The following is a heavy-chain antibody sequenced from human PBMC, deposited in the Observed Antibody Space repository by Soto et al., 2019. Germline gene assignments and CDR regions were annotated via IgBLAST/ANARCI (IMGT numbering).Heavy chain of an antibody. J-gene: IGHJ6*02. V-gene: IGHV3-23*01. Sequence: PGGSLRLSCAASGFTFTNYAMNWVRQAPGKGLEWVSTITGGSGGITYYADSVKGRFTISRDNSKNTLYLQMNSLRAEDTAVYSCAKDPIVSSGPIHYYYGMDVWGQGTTVTVSS. D-gene: IGHD3-10*01. CDR3: AKDPIVSSGPIHYYYGMDV. CDR2: ITGGSGGIT. CDR1: GFTFTNYA.